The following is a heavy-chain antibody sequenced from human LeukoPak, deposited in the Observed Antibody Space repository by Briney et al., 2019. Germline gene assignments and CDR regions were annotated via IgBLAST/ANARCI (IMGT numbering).Heavy chain of an antibody. CDR3: ARRGSLGYCSSTSCFFDY. D-gene: IGHD2-2*01. J-gene: IGHJ4*02. CDR2: INHSGST. Sequence: PSETLSLTCTVSGGSISSYYWSWIRQPPGKGLEWIGEINHSGSTNYNPSLKSRVTISVDTSKNQFSLKLSSVTAADTAVYYCARRGSLGYCSSTSCFFDYWGQGTLVTVSS. V-gene: IGHV4-34*01. CDR1: GGSISSYY.